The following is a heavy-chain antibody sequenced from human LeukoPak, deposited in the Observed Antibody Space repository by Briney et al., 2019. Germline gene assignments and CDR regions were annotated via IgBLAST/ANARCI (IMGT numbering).Heavy chain of an antibody. CDR3: ASLDIVVVVAATPHRGAFDI. D-gene: IGHD2-15*01. CDR1: GFTFSSYG. CDR2: ISYDGSNK. Sequence: PGGSLRLSCAASGFTFSSYGMHWVRQAPGKGLEWVAVISYDGSNKYYADSVKGRFTISRDNSKNTLYLQMNSLRAEDTAVYYCASLDIVVVVAATPHRGAFDIWGQGTMVTVSS. V-gene: IGHV3-30*03. J-gene: IGHJ3*02.